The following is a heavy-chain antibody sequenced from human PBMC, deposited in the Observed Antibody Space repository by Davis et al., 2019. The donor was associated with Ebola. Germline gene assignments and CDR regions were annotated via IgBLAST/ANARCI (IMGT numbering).Heavy chain of an antibody. Sequence: PGGSLRLSCAASGFTFSSYWMGWVRQAPGKGLEWVANIKQDGSEKYYVDSVKGRFTISRDNAKNSLYLQMNSLRAEDTAVYYCARESGYYDFWMAGMDVWGQGTTVTVSS. CDR1: GFTFSSYW. V-gene: IGHV3-7*01. CDR3: ARESGYYDFWMAGMDV. CDR2: IKQDGSEK. D-gene: IGHD3-3*01. J-gene: IGHJ6*02.